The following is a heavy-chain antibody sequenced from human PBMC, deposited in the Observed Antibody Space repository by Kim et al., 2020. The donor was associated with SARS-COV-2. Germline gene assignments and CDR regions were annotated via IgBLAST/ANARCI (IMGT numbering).Heavy chain of an antibody. V-gene: IGHV4-34*01. CDR2: INHSGST. D-gene: IGHD5-18*01. CDR3: SRVVQLLDRKFDY. Sequence: SETLSLTCAVYGGSFSGYYWSWIRQPPGKGLEWIGEINHSGSTNYNPSLKSRVTISVDTSKNQFSLKLSSATAADTAVYYCSRVVQLLDRKFDYWGQGTL. CDR1: GGSFSGYY. J-gene: IGHJ4*02.